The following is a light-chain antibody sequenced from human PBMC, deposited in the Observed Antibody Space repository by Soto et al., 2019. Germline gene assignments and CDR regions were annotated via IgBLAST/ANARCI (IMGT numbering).Light chain of an antibody. Sequence: EIVLTQSPATLSSSPGERATLSCRASQHIWSYLAWYQQKPGQAPRLLMYDASKRATGIPARFSGSGSGTDFTLTISSLEPEDFAVCYCQQRSRWPWTFGQGTKVDIK. CDR2: DAS. J-gene: IGKJ1*01. CDR1: QHIWSY. CDR3: QQRSRWPWT. V-gene: IGKV3-11*01.